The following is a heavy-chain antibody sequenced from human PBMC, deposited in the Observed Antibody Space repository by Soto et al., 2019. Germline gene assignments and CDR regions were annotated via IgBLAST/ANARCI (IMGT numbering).Heavy chain of an antibody. Sequence: EVQLVQSGAEVKKPGESLKISCKGSAYSFTTYWIAWVRQMPGKGLEWMGVIYPGDSDARYSPSFQGQVTISVDKSISTAYLQWSSLKASATAIYYCARLPGYTAATHYFDSWGQGTLVAVSP. D-gene: IGHD5-12*01. CDR2: IYPGDSDA. J-gene: IGHJ4*02. CDR1: AYSFTTYW. V-gene: IGHV5-51*01. CDR3: ARLPGYTAATHYFDS.